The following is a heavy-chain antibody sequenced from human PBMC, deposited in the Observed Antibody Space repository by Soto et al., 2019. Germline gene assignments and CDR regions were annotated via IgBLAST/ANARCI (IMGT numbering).Heavy chain of an antibody. CDR3: ARDLHGAAGSYWFDP. J-gene: IGHJ5*02. D-gene: IGHD3-10*01. V-gene: IGHV1-18*01. Sequence: ASVKVSCKASGYTFSSYGISWVRQAPGQGLEWMGWISAYNGNTNYAQKLQGRVTMTTDTSTSTAYMELRSLRSDDTAVYYCARDLHGAAGSYWFDPWGQGTLVTVSS. CDR2: ISAYNGNT. CDR1: GYTFSSYG.